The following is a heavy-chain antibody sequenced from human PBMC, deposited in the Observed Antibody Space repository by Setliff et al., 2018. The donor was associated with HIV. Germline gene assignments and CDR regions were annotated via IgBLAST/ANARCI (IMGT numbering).Heavy chain of an antibody. CDR2: IYYSVTT. CDR1: GGSISTSTYY. D-gene: IGHD4-17*01. J-gene: IGHJ4*02. Sequence: SETLSLTCTVSGGSISTSTYYWGWIRQPPGKGLEWIGSIYYSVTTYYNPSLKSRVTISVDTSKNQFSLMLSSVTAADTAVYYCARQKTVTTYFDYWGQGTLVTVSS. CDR3: ARQKTVTTYFDY. V-gene: IGHV4-39*01.